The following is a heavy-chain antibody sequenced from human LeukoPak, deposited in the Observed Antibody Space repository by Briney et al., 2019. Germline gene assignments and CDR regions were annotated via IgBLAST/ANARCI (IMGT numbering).Heavy chain of an antibody. CDR3: AREYSGWDDITIFGVVSYYFDY. Sequence: PSETLSLTCTVSGGSISSSNSYWGWIRQPPGKGLEWSGSIYYSGSTYYNPSLKSRVTISVDTSKNQFSLKLSSVTAADTAVYYCAREYSGWDDITIFGVVSYYFDYWGQGTLVTVSS. CDR1: GGSISSSNSY. CDR2: IYYSGST. J-gene: IGHJ4*02. D-gene: IGHD3-3*01. V-gene: IGHV4-39*07.